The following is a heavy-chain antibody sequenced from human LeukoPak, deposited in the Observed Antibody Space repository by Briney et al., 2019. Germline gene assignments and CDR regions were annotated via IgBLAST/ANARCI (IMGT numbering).Heavy chain of an antibody. J-gene: IGHJ4*02. V-gene: IGHV4-59*10. Sequence: SETLSLTCAVYGGSFSGYYWSWIRQPPGKGLEWIGRIYTSGSTNYNPSLKSRVTMSVDTSKNQFSLKLSSVTAADTAVYYCARYGSSGYYYYFDYWGQGTLVTVSS. CDR2: IYTSGST. CDR1: GGSFSGYY. D-gene: IGHD3-22*01. CDR3: ARYGSSGYYYYFDY.